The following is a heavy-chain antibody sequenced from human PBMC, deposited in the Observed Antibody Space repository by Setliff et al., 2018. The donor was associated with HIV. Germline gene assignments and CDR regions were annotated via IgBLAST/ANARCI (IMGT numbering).Heavy chain of an antibody. CDR1: GYTFTTYS. V-gene: IGHV1-3*01. CDR3: ARDGDSRDGRLYHYYYMDV. D-gene: IGHD1-26*01. J-gene: IGHJ6*03. Sequence: ASVKVSCKASGYTFTTYSIHWVRQAPGQSLEWMGWINVGKGDTKYSQELQGRITLTTDTSANTAYMELSSLRSDDTAVYFCARDGDSRDGRLYHYYYMDVWGKGTTVTVSS. CDR2: INVGKGDT.